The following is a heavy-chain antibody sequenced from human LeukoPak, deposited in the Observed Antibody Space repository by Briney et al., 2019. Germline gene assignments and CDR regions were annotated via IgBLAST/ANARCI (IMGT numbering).Heavy chain of an antibody. Sequence: SETLSLTCTVSGVSISSYYWSWVRQPPGKGLEWIGYIYYSGSTSYNPSLKSRVTISVDTSKNQFSLQLSSVTAADTAVYYCASLLGPRNRDIVATDYWGQGTLVTASS. D-gene: IGHD5-12*01. CDR3: ASLLGPRNRDIVATDY. V-gene: IGHV4-59*12. J-gene: IGHJ4*02. CDR1: GVSISSYY. CDR2: IYYSGST.